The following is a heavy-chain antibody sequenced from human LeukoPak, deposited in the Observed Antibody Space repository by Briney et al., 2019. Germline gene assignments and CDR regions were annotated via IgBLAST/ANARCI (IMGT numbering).Heavy chain of an antibody. CDR3: AKAYSSGWYPSLFDY. CDR2: ISGSGGST. CDR1: GFTFSSYA. J-gene: IGHJ4*02. V-gene: IGHV3-23*01. D-gene: IGHD6-19*01. Sequence: GGSLRLSCAASGFTFSSYAMSWVRQAPGKGLEWVSAISGSGGSTYYARSVKGRFTISRDHSKNTLSLQMNSLRAEDTAVYYCAKAYSSGWYPSLFDYWGQGTLVTVSS.